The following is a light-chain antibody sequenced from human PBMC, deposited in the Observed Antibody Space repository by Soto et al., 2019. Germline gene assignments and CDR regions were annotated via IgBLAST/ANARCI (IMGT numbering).Light chain of an antibody. CDR3: CSYTGTSSWV. V-gene: IGLV2-23*01. Sequence: QSALTQPASVSGSPGQSITFSCTGTSSDVGTYNLVSWYQQRPGKAPKLMIFESTKRPSGVSNRFSGSKSGNTASLTISGRQAEDEADYYCCSYTGTSSWVFGGGTKLTVL. J-gene: IGLJ3*02. CDR2: EST. CDR1: SSDVGTYNL.